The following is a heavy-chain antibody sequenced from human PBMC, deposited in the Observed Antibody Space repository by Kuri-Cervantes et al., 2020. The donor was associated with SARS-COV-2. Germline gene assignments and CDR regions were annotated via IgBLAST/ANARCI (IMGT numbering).Heavy chain of an antibody. Sequence: ASVKVSCKASGYTFTSYGISWVRQAPGQGLEWMGWISAYNGNTSYAQKLQGRVTMTRDTSISTAYMELSRLRSDDTAVYYCARVGIYDYSNYRPFDYWGQGTLVTSPQ. CDR1: GYTFTSYG. CDR2: ISAYNGNT. D-gene: IGHD4-11*01. CDR3: ARVGIYDYSNYRPFDY. V-gene: IGHV1-18*01. J-gene: IGHJ4*02.